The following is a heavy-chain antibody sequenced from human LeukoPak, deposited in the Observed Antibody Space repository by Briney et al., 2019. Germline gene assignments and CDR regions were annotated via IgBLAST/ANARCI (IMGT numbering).Heavy chain of an antibody. D-gene: IGHD5-24*01. J-gene: IGHJ4*02. Sequence: GRSLRLSCAASGFAFSAYAMYWVRQAPGKGLEWVAVTSYDESNKYYTDSVKGRFTISRDNSKNTLYLQMNSLRAEDTAVYYCAREGLRWLQFSFDYWGQGTRVTVSS. V-gene: IGHV3-30-3*01. CDR2: TSYDESNK. CDR1: GFAFSAYA. CDR3: AREGLRWLQFSFDY.